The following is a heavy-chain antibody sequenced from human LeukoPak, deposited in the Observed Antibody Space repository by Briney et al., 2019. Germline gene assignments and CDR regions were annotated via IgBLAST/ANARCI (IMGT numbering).Heavy chain of an antibody. D-gene: IGHD3-10*01. CDR3: AREGLHYGSGYYPDAFDI. Sequence: GGSLRLSCTASGFTFSDYSMNWVGQAPGKGLEWVSYISSGTSTIFNADSVKGRFTISRDNAKNSLYLQMNSLRDEDTAVYYCAREGLHYGSGYYPDAFDIWGQGTMVTVSS. V-gene: IGHV3-48*02. CDR2: ISSGTSTI. J-gene: IGHJ3*02. CDR1: GFTFSDYS.